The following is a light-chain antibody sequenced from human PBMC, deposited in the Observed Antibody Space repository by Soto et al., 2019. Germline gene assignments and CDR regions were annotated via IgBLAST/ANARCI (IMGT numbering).Light chain of an antibody. CDR3: QVWDSSSDHQV. V-gene: IGLV1-47*02. Sequence: QPVLTQPPSASGTPGQRVTISCSGSSSNIGNNYVYWYQHLPETAPKLLIYSNNQRPSGVPDRFSASKSGSSASLAISGLRSEDEADYYCQVWDSSSDHQVFGGGTKLTVL. CDR2: SNN. CDR1: SSNIGNNY. J-gene: IGLJ2*01.